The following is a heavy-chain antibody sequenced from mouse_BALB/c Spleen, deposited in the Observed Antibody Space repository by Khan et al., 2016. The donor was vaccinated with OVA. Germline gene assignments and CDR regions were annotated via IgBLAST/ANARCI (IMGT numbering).Heavy chain of an antibody. V-gene: IGHV1-53*01. Sequence: QVQLQQSGAELVKPGASVKLSCKASGYTSNSYYMYWVKQRPGQGLEWIGEINPSNGGTNFNEKFKSKATLTVDKPSSTAYMQFSSLTSEDSAVYYCTRGRYGGFADWGQGTLVTVSA. CDR1: GYTSNSYY. CDR2: INPSNGGT. D-gene: IGHD2-14*01. J-gene: IGHJ3*01. CDR3: TRGRYGGFAD.